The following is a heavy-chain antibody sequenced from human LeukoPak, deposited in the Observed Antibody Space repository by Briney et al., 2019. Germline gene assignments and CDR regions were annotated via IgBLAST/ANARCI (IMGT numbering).Heavy chain of an antibody. CDR2: IFHSGST. CDR1: GGSISDYY. CDR3: ARWGRSAYNYITSHWALDY. J-gene: IGHJ4*02. Sequence: PSETLSLTCTVSGGSISDYYWNWIRQPPGKGLEWIGYIFHSGSTNYNSSLRSRVTISVDTSKNQFSLKLSSVTAADTAVYYCARWGRSAYNYITSHWALDYWGQGTLVTVSS. D-gene: IGHD5-12*01. V-gene: IGHV4-59*01.